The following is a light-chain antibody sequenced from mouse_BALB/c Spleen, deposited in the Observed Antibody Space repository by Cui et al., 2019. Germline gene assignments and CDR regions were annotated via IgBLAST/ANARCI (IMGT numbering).Light chain of an antibody. CDR3: QQYNSYPLT. J-gene: IGKJ1*01. CDR2: SAS. CDR1: QNVGTN. Sequence: DIVMTQSQKFMSTSVGDRVSVTCKASQNVGTNVAWYQQKPGQSPKALIYSASYRYSGVPDRFTGSGSGTDFTLTISNVQYEDLAEYFCQQYNSYPLTFGGGTKLEIK. V-gene: IGKV6-15*01.